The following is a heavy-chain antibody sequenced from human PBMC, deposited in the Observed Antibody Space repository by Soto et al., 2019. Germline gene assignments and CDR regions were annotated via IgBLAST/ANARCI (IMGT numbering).Heavy chain of an antibody. CDR3: ARDLNNCTNVVCFNYDYYGMAV. CDR2: ISPNSGGT. V-gene: IGHV1-2*04. CDR1: GYPFTCYY. D-gene: IGHD2-8*01. J-gene: IGHJ6*02. Sequence: GDSVKVSWTASGYPFTCYYMHWVRQTPGQGLEWMGWISPNSGGTHYAQQFQGWVTMTMDTAISTAYMDLSRLRSDATPVCYSARDLNNCTNVVCFNYDYYGMAVGGQGTTVTVSS.